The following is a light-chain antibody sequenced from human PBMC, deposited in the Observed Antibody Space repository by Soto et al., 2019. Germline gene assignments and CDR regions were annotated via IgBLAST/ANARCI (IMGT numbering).Light chain of an antibody. CDR3: QQYGSSPRT. Sequence: EIVLTQSPGTLSLSPGERATLSCRASQSVSSSYLAWYQQKPGQAPRLLIYGASSRATGIPDRFSGIGAGTDFTLTISRLEPEDFALYYCQQYGSSPRTFGQGTKVESK. CDR1: QSVSSSY. V-gene: IGKV3-20*01. J-gene: IGKJ1*01. CDR2: GAS.